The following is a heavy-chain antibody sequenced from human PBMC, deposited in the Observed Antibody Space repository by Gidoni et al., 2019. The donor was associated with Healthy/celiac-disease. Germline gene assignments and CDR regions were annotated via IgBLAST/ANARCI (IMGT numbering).Heavy chain of an antibody. J-gene: IGHJ4*02. V-gene: IGHV3-49*04. CDR3: TLGGDDSSGADY. Sequence: EVQLVESGGGLVQPGRSLRLSCTASGFTFGDYAMSWVRQAPGKGLEWVGFIRSKAYGGTTEYAASVKGRFTISRDDSKSIAYLQMNSLKTEDTAVYYCTLGGDDSSGADYWGQGTLVTVSS. CDR2: IRSKAYGGTT. CDR1: GFTFGDYA. D-gene: IGHD3-22*01.